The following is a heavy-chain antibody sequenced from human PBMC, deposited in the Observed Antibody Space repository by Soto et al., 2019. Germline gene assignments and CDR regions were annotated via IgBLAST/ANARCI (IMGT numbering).Heavy chain of an antibody. V-gene: IGHV1-18*01. D-gene: IGHD6-19*01. J-gene: IGHJ3*02. CDR3: ARTYKAVAPNDAFDI. CDR1: GYTFTSYC. Sequence: SLKISSKTSGYTFTSYCIRWRRQASVQGLEWMGWISAYNGNTNYAQKLQGRVTMTTDTSTSTAYMELRSLRSDDTAVYYCARTYKAVAPNDAFDIWGQGTMVTVSS. CDR2: ISAYNGNT.